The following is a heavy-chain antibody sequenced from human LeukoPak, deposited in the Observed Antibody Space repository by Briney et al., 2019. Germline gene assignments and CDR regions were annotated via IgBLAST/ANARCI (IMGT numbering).Heavy chain of an antibody. CDR3: AKEGRSLQTY. J-gene: IGHJ4*02. V-gene: IGHV3-7*03. CDR2: IKEDGTET. D-gene: IGHD5-24*01. Sequence: PGETLRLSCTASGFTFSNFWMGWVRQAPGKGLEWVANIKEDGTETYYVDSVKGRFTISRDNAKNSLYLQMNSLRVEDTAVYYCAKEGRSLQTYWGQGTLVTVSS. CDR1: GFTFSNFW.